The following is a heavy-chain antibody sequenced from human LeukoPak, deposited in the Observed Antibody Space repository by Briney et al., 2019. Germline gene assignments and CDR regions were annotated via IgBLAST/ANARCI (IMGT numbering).Heavy chain of an antibody. V-gene: IGHV4-34*01. D-gene: IGHD1-26*01. CDR2: INQSGST. J-gene: IGHJ3*02. CDR1: GGSFSGYY. CDR3: ARDQPWANGFDI. Sequence: KPSETLSLTCAIYGGSFSGYYWSWIRQPPGKGLEWTGEINQSGSTNYNPPLRSRVTASPDTSKNQFTLQLNSVTPEDTALYYCARDQPWANGFDIWGQGTMVTVSS.